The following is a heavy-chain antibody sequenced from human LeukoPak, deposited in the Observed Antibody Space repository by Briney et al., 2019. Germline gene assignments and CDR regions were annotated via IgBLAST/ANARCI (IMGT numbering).Heavy chain of an antibody. D-gene: IGHD6-19*01. J-gene: IGHJ4*02. CDR1: GFTFSSYW. Sequence: GGSLRLSCAASGFTFSSYWMSWVRQAPGKGLEWVANIKQDGSEKYYVDSVKGRFTISRDNAKNTLYLQMNSLRAEDTAVYYCAKEGYSSGWYWDYWGQGTLVTVSS. CDR2: IKQDGSEK. CDR3: AKEGYSSGWYWDY. V-gene: IGHV3-7*03.